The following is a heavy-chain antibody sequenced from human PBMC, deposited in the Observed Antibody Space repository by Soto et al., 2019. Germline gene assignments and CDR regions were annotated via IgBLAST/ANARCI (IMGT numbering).Heavy chain of an antibody. CDR1: GGSITSGGYY. CDR2: IYDSGST. CDR3: ARKQAGYFYGIDY. J-gene: IGHJ4*02. V-gene: IGHV4-31*03. D-gene: IGHD3-10*01. Sequence: LSLTCTVSGGSITSGGYYWSWIRQHPGKGLEWLGYIYDSGSTFYNPSLKSRITLSVDTSKNQFSLKLSSVTVADTAVYFCARKQAGYFYGIDYLGQGTLVTVSS.